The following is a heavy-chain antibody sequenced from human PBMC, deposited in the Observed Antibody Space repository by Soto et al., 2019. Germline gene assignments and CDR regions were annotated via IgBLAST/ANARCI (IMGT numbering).Heavy chain of an antibody. V-gene: IGHV1-18*01. Sequence: GASVKVSCKASGYTFTSYGISWVRQAPGQGLEWMGWISAYNGNTNYAQKLQGRVTMTTDTSTSTAYMELRSLRSDDTAVYYCAKEEQLERLNYGMDVWGQGTTVTVSS. CDR2: ISAYNGNT. J-gene: IGHJ6*02. D-gene: IGHD1-1*01. CDR3: AKEEQLERLNYGMDV. CDR1: GYTFTSYG.